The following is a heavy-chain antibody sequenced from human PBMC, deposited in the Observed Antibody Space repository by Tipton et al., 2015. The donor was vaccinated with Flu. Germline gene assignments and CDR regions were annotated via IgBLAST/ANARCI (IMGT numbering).Heavy chain of an antibody. D-gene: IGHD3-3*01. V-gene: IGHV4-39*07. CDR2: IYYSGST. Sequence: TLSLTCTVYGGSISSSSYYWGWIRPLPGKGLEWIGSIYYSGSTYDNPSLKSRVTISVDTSKNQFSTKLSPVTAADTAVYYCARDLDGGLWSGYYSSFPWVDVWGPETTVTISS. J-gene: IGHJ6*02. CDR1: GGSISSSSYY. CDR3: ARDLDGGLWSGYYSSFPWVDV.